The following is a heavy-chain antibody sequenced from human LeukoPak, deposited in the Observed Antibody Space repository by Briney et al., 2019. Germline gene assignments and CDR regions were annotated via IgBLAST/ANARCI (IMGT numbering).Heavy chain of an antibody. D-gene: IGHD6-13*01. J-gene: IGHJ4*02. Sequence: SETLSLTCAVYGGSFSGYYWSWIRQPPGKGLEWIGEINHSGSTNYNPSLKSRVTISVDTSKNQFSLKLSSVTAADTAVYYCARHELTVAAAGIDYWGQGTLVTVSS. CDR2: INHSGST. CDR3: ARHELTVAAAGIDY. CDR1: GGSFSGYY. V-gene: IGHV4-34*01.